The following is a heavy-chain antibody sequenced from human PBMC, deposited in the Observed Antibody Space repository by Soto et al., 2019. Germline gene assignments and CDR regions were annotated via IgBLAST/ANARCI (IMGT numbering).Heavy chain of an antibody. CDR1: GFTLSDYY. CDR2: ISSSSRYI. D-gene: IGHD1-26*01. J-gene: IGHJ4*02. V-gene: IGHV3-11*06. Sequence: GGSLRLSCAASGFTLSDYYMSWIRQTAGKGLEWLSYISSSSRYINYADSVKGRFTISRENAKNSLYLQMNSLRAGDTAVYYCAREGSYHNDSGTWGQGTLVTVSS. CDR3: AREGSYHNDSGT.